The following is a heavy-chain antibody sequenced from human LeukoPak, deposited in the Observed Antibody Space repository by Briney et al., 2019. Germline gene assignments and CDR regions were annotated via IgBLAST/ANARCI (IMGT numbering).Heavy chain of an antibody. CDR3: ARGFLSDKQWLALGLFGY. J-gene: IGHJ4*02. CDR1: GFTFSSYS. V-gene: IGHV3-21*01. Sequence: GGSLRLSCAASGFTFSSYSMNWVRQAPGKGLEWVSSISSSSSYIYYADSVKGRFTISRDNAKNSLYLQMNSLRAEDTAVYYCARGFLSDKQWLALGLFGYWGQGTLVTVSS. D-gene: IGHD6-19*01. CDR2: ISSSSSYI.